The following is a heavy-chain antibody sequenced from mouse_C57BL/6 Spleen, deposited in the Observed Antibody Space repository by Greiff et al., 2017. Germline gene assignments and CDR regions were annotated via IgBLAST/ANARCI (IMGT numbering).Heavy chain of an antibody. CDR2: ILPGSGST. Sequence: VQLQQSGAELMKPGASVKLSCKATGYTFTGYWIEWVKQRPGHGLEWIGEILPGSGSTNYNEKFKGKATLTADKSSNTAYMQLSSLTSEDSAIYSCARSAMFDYGSSFFDYWGQGTTLTVSS. CDR1: GYTFTGYW. D-gene: IGHD1-1*01. V-gene: IGHV1-9*01. J-gene: IGHJ2*01. CDR3: ARSAMFDYGSSFFDY.